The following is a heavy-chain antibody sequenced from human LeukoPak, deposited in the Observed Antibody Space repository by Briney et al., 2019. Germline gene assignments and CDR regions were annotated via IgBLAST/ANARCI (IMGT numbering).Heavy chain of an antibody. V-gene: IGHV3-23*01. D-gene: IGHD5-24*01. CDR2: ISGSGDST. CDR1: GFTFSSYA. Sequence: PGGSLRLSCAASGFTFSSYAMSWVRQAPGKGLEWVSAISGSGDSTYYADSVKGRFTISRDNSKNTLYLQMNSLRAEDTAVYYCAKDGVGDGYNLYYFDYWGQGTLVTVSS. J-gene: IGHJ4*02. CDR3: AKDGVGDGYNLYYFDY.